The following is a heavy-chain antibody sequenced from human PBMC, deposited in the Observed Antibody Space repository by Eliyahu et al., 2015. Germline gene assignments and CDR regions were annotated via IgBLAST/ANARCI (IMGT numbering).Heavy chain of an antibody. J-gene: IGHJ4*02. V-gene: IGHV3-30*01. CDR1: XXXFSXXA. CDR2: XSYDGSNK. CDR3: AATPTGDSSGWYAFFDY. Sequence: QVQLVESGGGVVQPGRSLRLSCAASXXXFSXXAMHWVRQAPGKGLEWVAVXSYDGSNKYYADSVKGRFTISRDNSKNTLYLQMNSLRAEDTAVYYCAATPTGDSSGWYAFFDYWGQGTLVTVSS. D-gene: IGHD6-19*01.